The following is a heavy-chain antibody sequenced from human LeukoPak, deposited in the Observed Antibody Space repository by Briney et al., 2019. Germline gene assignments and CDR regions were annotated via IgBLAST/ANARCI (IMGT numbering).Heavy chain of an antibody. D-gene: IGHD5-18*01. J-gene: IGHJ6*03. CDR1: GFTFSSYE. CDR2: IYSGGST. V-gene: IGHV3-53*01. Sequence: GGSLRLSCAASGFTFSSYEMNWVRQVPGKGLEWVSVIYSGGSTYYADSVKGRFTISRDNSKNTLYLQMNSLRAEDTAVYYCARQEKGYSYGYIYYYMDVWGKGTTVTISS. CDR3: ARQEKGYSYGYIYYYMDV.